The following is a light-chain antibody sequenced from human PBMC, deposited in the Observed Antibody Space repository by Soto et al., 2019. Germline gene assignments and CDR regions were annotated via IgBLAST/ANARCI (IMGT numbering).Light chain of an antibody. CDR1: ENVRTF. CDR3: QPHSHWPPWT. CDR2: GAS. V-gene: IGKV3-11*01. Sequence: EVVLTQSPATLSLSPGERATLSCRASENVRTFVDWYQQKPGQAPRLLIYGASNRATGIPARFSGSGSGTDFTLTISNLEPEDFAVSYCQPHSHWPPWTCGQGTRVEIQ. J-gene: IGKJ1*01.